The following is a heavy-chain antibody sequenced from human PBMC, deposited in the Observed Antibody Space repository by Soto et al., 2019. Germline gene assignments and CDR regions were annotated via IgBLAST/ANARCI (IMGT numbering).Heavy chain of an antibody. CDR2: INHSGST. V-gene: IGHV4-34*01. CDR3: ARTPGYSSSWYYRTRVVGQGKWFDP. CDR1: GGSFSGYY. D-gene: IGHD6-13*01. Sequence: SETLSLTCAVYGGSFSGYYWSWIRQPPGKGLEWIGEINHSGSTNYNPSLKSRVTISVDTSKNQFSLKLSSVTAADTAVYYCARTPGYSSSWYYRTRVVGQGKWFDPWGQGTLVTVSS. J-gene: IGHJ5*02.